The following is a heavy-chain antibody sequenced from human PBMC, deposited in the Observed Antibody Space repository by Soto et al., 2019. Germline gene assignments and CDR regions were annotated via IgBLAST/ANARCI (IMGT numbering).Heavy chain of an antibody. CDR1: CGSISSSSYY. V-gene: IGHV4-39*01. Sequence: TSETLSLTCTVSCGSISSSSYYWGWIRQPPGKGLEGIGSIYYSGSTYYNPSLKSRVTISVDTSKNQFSLKLSSVTAADTAVYYCARRGYYAISAFDIWGQGTMVTVSS. J-gene: IGHJ3*02. CDR2: IYYSGST. D-gene: IGHD2-8*01. CDR3: ARRGYYAISAFDI.